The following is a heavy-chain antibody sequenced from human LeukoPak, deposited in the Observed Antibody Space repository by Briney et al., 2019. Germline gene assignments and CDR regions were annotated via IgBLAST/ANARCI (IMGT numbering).Heavy chain of an antibody. J-gene: IGHJ6*03. D-gene: IGHD5-24*01. CDR1: GGTFNSYA. V-gene: IGHV1-69*05. CDR3: ASGSLGDGYGVGDYYQYMDV. Sequence: APVKLCCKASGGTFNSYAISWVRQAPGQGLEWRGGIMPLFGIANYAQEFQGRVTFTTDESASTAYMEVSSLRSEDTAVYCCASGSLGDGYGVGDYYQYMDVWGKGTTVTVSS. CDR2: IMPLFGIA.